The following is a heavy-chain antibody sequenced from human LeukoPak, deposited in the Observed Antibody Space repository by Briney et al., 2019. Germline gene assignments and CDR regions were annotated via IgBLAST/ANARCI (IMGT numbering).Heavy chain of an antibody. V-gene: IGHV3-48*03. CDR1: GFTFSSYE. J-gene: IGHJ6*04. CDR2: ISSSGSAI. CDR3: AELGITMIGGV. Sequence: GGSLRLSCAASGFTFSSYEMNWVRQGPGKGREWVSYISSSGSAIYYADSVKGRFTISRDNAKNSLYLQMNSLRAEDTAVYYCAELGITMIGGVWGKGTTVTISS. D-gene: IGHD3-10*02.